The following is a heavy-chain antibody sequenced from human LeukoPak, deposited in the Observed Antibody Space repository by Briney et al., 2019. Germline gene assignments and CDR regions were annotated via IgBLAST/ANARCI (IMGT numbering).Heavy chain of an antibody. CDR2: INHSGST. J-gene: IGHJ4*02. D-gene: IGHD6-19*01. CDR3: ARVAVAFDY. Sequence: KPSETLSLTCAVYGEPFSDYYRSWIRQPPGKGLEWIGEINHSGSTIYNPSLKSRVTISVDTSKNEFSLKLSSVTAADTAVYYCARVAVAFDYWGQGTLVTVSS. V-gene: IGHV4-34*01. CDR1: GEPFSDYY.